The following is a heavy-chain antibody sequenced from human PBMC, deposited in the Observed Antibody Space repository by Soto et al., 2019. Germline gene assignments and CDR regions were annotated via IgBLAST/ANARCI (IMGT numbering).Heavy chain of an antibody. CDR2: IYPGDSET. CDR1: GHSFVTHW. J-gene: IGHJ4*02. CDR3: VSTINGYFEY. V-gene: IGHV5-51*01. D-gene: IGHD3-9*01. Sequence: RKISCKGSGHSFVTHWIGWVRQMPGKGLEWMGIIYPGDSETKYSPSFQGQVTISADKSISTAYLQWSSLKASDTALYYCVSTINGYFEYWGQGTLVTVSS.